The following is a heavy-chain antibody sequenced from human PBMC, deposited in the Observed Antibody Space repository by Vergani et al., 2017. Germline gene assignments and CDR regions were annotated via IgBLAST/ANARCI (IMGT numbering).Heavy chain of an antibody. V-gene: IGHV3-53*01. J-gene: IGHJ4*02. CDR1: GFTVSSNY. D-gene: IGHD3-9*01. CDR3: ARMRSMTGYSGGYFDY. Sequence: EVQLVESGGGLIQPGGSLRLSCAASGFTVSSNYMSWVRQAPGKGLEWVSVIYSGGSTYYADSVKGRFTISRDNSKNTLYLQMNSLRAEDTAVYYCARMRSMTGYSGGYFDYWGQGTLVTVSS. CDR2: IYSGGST.